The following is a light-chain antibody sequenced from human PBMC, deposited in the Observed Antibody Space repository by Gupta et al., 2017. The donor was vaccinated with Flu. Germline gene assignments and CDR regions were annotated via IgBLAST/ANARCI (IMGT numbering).Light chain of an antibody. CDR1: QSLSSSY. Sequence: EIVLTQSPGTLSLSPGERATLSCRASQSLSSSYLAWFQQKLGQAPRLVMYGASSRATGIPDRFSGSGSGTDFTLTISGLEPEDFAVYYCQQYYNSPWTFGQGTKLQIK. V-gene: IGKV3-20*01. J-gene: IGKJ1*01. CDR2: GAS. CDR3: QQYYNSPWT.